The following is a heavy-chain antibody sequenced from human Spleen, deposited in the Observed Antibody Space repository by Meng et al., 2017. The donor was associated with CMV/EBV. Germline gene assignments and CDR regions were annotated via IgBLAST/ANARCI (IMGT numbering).Heavy chain of an antibody. CDR2: FIPILGRI. CDR1: GGTFSRNA. D-gene: IGHD6-13*01. V-gene: IGHV1-69*05. CDR3: ASGAFISRCFAY. Sequence: SKASGGTFSRNAVSWVRQAPGQGLEWMGGFIPILGRINYAQKFEGRVTITTDESTNTAYMELSSLRFEDTAVYYCASGAFISRCFAYWGQGSLVTVSS. J-gene: IGHJ4*02.